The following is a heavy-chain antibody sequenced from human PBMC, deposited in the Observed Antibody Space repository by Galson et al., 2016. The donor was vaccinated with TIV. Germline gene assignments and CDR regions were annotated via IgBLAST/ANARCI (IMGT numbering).Heavy chain of an antibody. J-gene: IGHJ4*02. Sequence: SVKVSCKASGDTFTGYYVHWVRQAPGQGLEWMGWIDPRSVATNYAQKFQGRVTMTRDTSISTAHMELTRLTPDDTAVYYCARARYGDYFDYWGQGTLDTVSS. D-gene: IGHD4-17*01. CDR3: ARARYGDYFDY. CDR2: IDPRSVAT. V-gene: IGHV1-2*02. CDR1: GDTFTGYY.